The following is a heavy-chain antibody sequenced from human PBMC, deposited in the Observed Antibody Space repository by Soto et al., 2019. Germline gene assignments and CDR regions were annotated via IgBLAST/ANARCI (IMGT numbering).Heavy chain of an antibody. V-gene: IGHV3-23*01. Sequence: GGSLRLSCVASGFTFSSYSMSWVRQAPGKGPEWVSGFRTGGDDGTTYYADSVKGRFTISRDNSKNTLFLQMNSLRVEDTAIYYCAKKVNSGPGSQYFDYWGQGTLVTVSS. CDR2: FRTGGDDGTT. CDR1: GFTFSSYS. J-gene: IGHJ4*02. CDR3: AKKVNSGPGSQYFDY. D-gene: IGHD3-10*01.